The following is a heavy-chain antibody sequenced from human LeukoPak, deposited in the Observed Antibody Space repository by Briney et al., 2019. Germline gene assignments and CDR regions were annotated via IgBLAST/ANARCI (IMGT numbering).Heavy chain of an antibody. CDR1: GYSISSGYY. D-gene: IGHD2-15*01. Sequence: SETLSLTCTVSGYSISSGYYWGWIRQPPGEGLEWIGSIYHSGSTYYTPSLKSRVTISVDTSKNQLTLKLSSVTAADTPVYYCARDPAGYCSGGSCHLGFFDYWGQGTLVTVSS. V-gene: IGHV4-38-2*02. J-gene: IGHJ4*02. CDR2: IYHSGST. CDR3: ARDPAGYCSGGSCHLGFFDY.